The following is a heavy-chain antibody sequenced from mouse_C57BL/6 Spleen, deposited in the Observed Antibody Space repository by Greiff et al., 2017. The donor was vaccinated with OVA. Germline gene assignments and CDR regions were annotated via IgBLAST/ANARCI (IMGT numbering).Heavy chain of an antibody. J-gene: IGHJ4*01. D-gene: IGHD4-1*01. V-gene: IGHV2-5*01. CDR1: GFSLTSYG. CDR2: IWRGGST. Sequence: VQLQQSGPGLVQPSQSLSITCTVSGFSLTSYGVHWVRQSPGKGLEWLGVIWRGGSTDYNAAFMSRLSITKDNSKSQVFFKMNSLQADDTAIYYCAKGLGLNYYAMDYWGQGTSVTVSS. CDR3: AKGLGLNYYAMDY.